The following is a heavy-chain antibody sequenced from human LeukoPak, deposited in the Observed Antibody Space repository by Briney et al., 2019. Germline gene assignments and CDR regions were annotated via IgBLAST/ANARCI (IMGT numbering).Heavy chain of an antibody. CDR1: GFTFSSYA. J-gene: IGHJ4*02. V-gene: IGHV3-23*01. CDR3: ATGGYSSSWRNYFDY. CDR2: ISNTGGST. Sequence: GGSLRLSCAASGFTFSSYAMSWVRQAPGKGLEWVSTISNTGGSTYYADSVKGRFTISRDNSKNTLYLQINSLRADNTAVYYCATGGYSSSWRNYFDYWGQGTLVTVSS. D-gene: IGHD6-13*01.